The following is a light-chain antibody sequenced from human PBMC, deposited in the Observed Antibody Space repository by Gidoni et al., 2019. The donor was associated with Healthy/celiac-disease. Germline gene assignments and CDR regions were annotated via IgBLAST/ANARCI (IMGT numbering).Light chain of an antibody. V-gene: IGKV1-39*01. J-gene: IGKJ4*01. CDR2: AAS. CDR3: QQSYSTLALT. CDR1: QSISSY. Sequence: DIQMTQSPSSLSAPVGDRVTITCRASQSISSYLNWYQQKPGKAPKLLIYAASSLQSGVPSRFSGSGSGTDFTLTISSLQPEDFATYYCQQSYSTLALTFXGXTKVEIK.